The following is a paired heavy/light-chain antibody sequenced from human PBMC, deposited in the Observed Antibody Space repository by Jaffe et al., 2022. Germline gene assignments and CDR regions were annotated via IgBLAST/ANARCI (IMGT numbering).Light chain of an antibody. CDR2: EVT. V-gene: IGLV2-23*02. J-gene: IGLJ3*02. CDR1: YSDVGAYNY. CDR3: CSYASRSWI. Sequence: QSALTQPASVSGSPGQSITISCTGTYSDVGAYNYVSWYQQHPGKAPKLLISEVTKRPSGVSNRFSGSKSANTAYLTISGLQAEDEGNYYCCSYASRSWIFGGGTRLTVL.
Heavy chain of an antibody. Sequence: EVQLVESGGGLVQPGGSLTLSCTVSDFSFSVYHMNWVRQAPGKGLEWIAYISTTYEIWYADSVRGRFTISRDNAKKSLYLQMNSLRADDTALYYCARDNDYSFVYWGQGTLVTVSS. CDR3: ARDNDYSFVY. CDR1: DFSFSVYH. J-gene: IGHJ4*02. V-gene: IGHV3-48*04. CDR2: ISTTYEI. D-gene: IGHD4-4*01.